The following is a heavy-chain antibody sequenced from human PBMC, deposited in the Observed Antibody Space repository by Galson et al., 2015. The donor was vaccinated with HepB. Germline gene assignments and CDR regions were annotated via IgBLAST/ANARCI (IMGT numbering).Heavy chain of an antibody. CDR3: AKTRSMAGSTPFDY. J-gene: IGHJ4*02. CDR2: INWNGGTT. Sequence: SLRLSCAASGFTFDDYTMHWVRQPLGKGLEWVSFINWNGGTTYYADSVKGRFTISRDNRRNSLYLQMNSLKTGDTALYYCAKTRSMAGSTPFDYWGQGTLVTVSS. D-gene: IGHD6-19*01. V-gene: IGHV3-43*01. CDR1: GFTFDDYT.